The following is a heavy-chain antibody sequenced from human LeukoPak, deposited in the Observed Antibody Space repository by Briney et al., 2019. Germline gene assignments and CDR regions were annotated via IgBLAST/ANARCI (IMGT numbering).Heavy chain of an antibody. D-gene: IGHD2-2*01. CDR2: ISAYNGNT. CDR1: GYTFTSYG. V-gene: IGHV1-18*01. J-gene: IGHJ4*02. CDR3: ATQYCSSTSCYPSSVDD. Sequence: ASVKVSCKASGYTFTSYGISWVRQAPGQGLEWMGWISAYNGNTNYAQKLQGRVTMTTDTSTSTAYMELRSLRSDDTAVYYRATQYCSSTSCYPSSVDDWGQGTLVTVSS.